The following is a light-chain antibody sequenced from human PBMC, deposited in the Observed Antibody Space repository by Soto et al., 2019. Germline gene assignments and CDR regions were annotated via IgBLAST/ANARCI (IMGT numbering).Light chain of an antibody. CDR2: GAS. Sequence: EVLMTQSPATLSMSPWETATLSCRASQRVTSHLAWYQQKPGQAPRLLIYGASTRATAIPARFTGSGSGTEFTLTISSLQSEDFALYFCQQYNNWPITFGQGTRLEIK. CDR1: QRVTSH. V-gene: IGKV3-15*01. CDR3: QQYNNWPIT. J-gene: IGKJ5*01.